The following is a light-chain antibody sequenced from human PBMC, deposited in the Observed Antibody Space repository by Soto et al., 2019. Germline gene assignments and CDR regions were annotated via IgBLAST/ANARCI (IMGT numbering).Light chain of an antibody. Sequence: EIVMTQYPATLSLSPGERATLSCRASQSVSSNVAWYQQIPGQAPRLLIHGASTRATGTPARFSGSGSGTEFTLTISSLQSEDSAVYYCQQYKNWPPWTFGQGTKVDI. CDR3: QQYKNWPPWT. CDR2: GAS. V-gene: IGKV3-15*01. CDR1: QSVSSN. J-gene: IGKJ1*01.